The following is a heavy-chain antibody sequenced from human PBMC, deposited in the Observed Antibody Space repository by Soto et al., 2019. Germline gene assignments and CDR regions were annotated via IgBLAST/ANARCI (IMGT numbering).Heavy chain of an antibody. V-gene: IGHV5-51*01. Sequence: GESLKISCKGSGYSFTSYWIGWVRQMPGKGLEWMGIIYPGDSDTRYSPSFQGQVTISADKSISTAYLQWSSLKASDTAMYYCARLVSAAATSSNYYYYGMDVWGQGPTVTVSS. CDR3: ARLVSAAATSSNYYYYGMDV. D-gene: IGHD2-15*01. CDR2: IYPGDSDT. J-gene: IGHJ6*02. CDR1: GYSFTSYW.